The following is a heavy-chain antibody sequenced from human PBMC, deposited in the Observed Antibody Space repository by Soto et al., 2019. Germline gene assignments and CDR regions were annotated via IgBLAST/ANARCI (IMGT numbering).Heavy chain of an antibody. CDR3: ARDHHSYYDTSGYYPYFDF. CDR1: GGSVNTAPYH. Sequence: PSETLYLTCTVSGGSVNTAPYHWSWIRQSPRNGLEWIGNIYYTGSTNYNPSFESRVAISLDTSNNQFSLRLTSLTAADTAVYFCARDHHSYYDTSGYYPYFDFWGQGTLVT. CDR2: IYYTGST. J-gene: IGHJ4*02. V-gene: IGHV4-61*01. D-gene: IGHD3-22*01.